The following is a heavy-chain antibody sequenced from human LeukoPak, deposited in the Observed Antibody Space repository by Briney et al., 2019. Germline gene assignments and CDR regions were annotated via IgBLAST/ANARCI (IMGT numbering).Heavy chain of an antibody. CDR2: ISSSGSTI. D-gene: IGHD4-17*01. V-gene: IGHV3-48*03. Sequence: GGSLRLSCAASGFTFSSYEMNWVRQAPGKGLEWVSYISSSGSTIYYADSVKGRFTISRDNSKNTLYLQVNSLRAEDTAVYYCAKDKQTVTYYFDYWGQGTLVTVSS. J-gene: IGHJ4*02. CDR3: AKDKQTVTYYFDY. CDR1: GFTFSSYE.